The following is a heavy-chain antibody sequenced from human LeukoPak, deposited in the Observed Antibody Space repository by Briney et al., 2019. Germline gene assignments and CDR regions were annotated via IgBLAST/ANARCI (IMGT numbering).Heavy chain of an antibody. CDR3: ARALDTWSALDY. CDR1: GDSITGYY. Sequence: PSETLSLTCTVSGDSITGYYWTWVRGPPGKGLEWIGYVYHTGTSNYNPSVRSRITMSVDTSKNQYSMNLTSVTAADTAVYYCARALDTWSALDYWGLGTLVSVSS. V-gene: IGHV4-59*01. D-gene: IGHD5-18*01. CDR2: VYHTGTS. J-gene: IGHJ4*02.